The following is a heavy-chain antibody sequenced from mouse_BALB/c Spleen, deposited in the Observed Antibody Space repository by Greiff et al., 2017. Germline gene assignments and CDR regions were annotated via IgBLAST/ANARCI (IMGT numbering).Heavy chain of an antibody. D-gene: IGHD2-1*01. CDR1: GYTFTSYW. CDR3: ASSHGNWPAY. J-gene: IGHJ3*01. Sequence: VQLQQSGAELAKPGASVKMSCKASGYTFTSYWMHWVKQRPGQGLEWIGYINPSTGYTEYNQKFKDKATLTADKSSSTAYMQLSSLTSEDSAVYFCASSHGNWPAYWGQGTLVTVSA. CDR2: INPSTGYT. V-gene: IGHV1-7*01.